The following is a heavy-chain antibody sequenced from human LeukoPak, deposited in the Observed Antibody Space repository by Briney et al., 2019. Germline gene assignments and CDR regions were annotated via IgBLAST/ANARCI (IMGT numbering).Heavy chain of an antibody. CDR1: GFTFDDYA. CDR3: AKDGMARGLLGYFDH. D-gene: IGHD3-22*01. J-gene: IGHJ4*02. CDR2: ISWNSGSI. V-gene: IGHV3-9*01. Sequence: SGGSLRLSCAASGFTFDDYAMHWVRQAPGKGPEWVSGISWNSGSIGYADSVKGRFTISRDNAKNSLYLQMNSLRAEDTALYYCAKDGMARGLLGYFDHWGQGTLVTVSS.